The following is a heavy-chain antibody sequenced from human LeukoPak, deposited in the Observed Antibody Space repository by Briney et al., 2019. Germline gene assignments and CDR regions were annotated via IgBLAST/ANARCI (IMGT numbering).Heavy chain of an antibody. J-gene: IGHJ3*02. CDR1: GFTFSDYI. CDR3: SRDGGEGGNSAFDI. CDR2: IRRGTNGYTT. Sequence: GGSLRLSCAASGFTFSDYILDWVRQAPGKGLEWVGRIRRGTNGYTTEYAASVKGRFTLSRDDSKNSLYLHMNSLKTEDTAVYHCSRDGGEGGNSAFDIWGQGTMVTVSS. V-gene: IGHV3-72*01. D-gene: IGHD3-16*01.